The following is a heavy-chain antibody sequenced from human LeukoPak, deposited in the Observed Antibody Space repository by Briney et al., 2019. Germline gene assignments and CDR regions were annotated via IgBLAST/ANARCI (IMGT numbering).Heavy chain of an antibody. CDR1: GESSSAYY. D-gene: IGHD1-26*01. CDR2: INHSGST. Sequence: SETLSLTCAVYGESSSAYYWSWIRHPPGKGLEWIGEINHSGSTNYNPSLKSRVTISVDTSKNQFSLKLSSVTAADTAVYYCARVKDSGGYSWNFDYWGQGTLVIVSS. CDR3: ARVKDSGGYSWNFDY. V-gene: IGHV4-34*01. J-gene: IGHJ4*02.